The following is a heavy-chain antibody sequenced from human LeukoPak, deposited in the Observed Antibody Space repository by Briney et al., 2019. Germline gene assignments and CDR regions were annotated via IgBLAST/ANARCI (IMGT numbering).Heavy chain of an antibody. J-gene: IGHJ3*02. D-gene: IGHD6-19*01. CDR2: INPNSGGT. CDR1: GYTFTSYA. CDR3: ARRLAGNDAFDI. V-gene: IGHV1-2*02. Sequence: ASVKVSCKASGYTFTSYAMNWVRQALGQGLEWMGWINPNSGGTNYAQKFQGRVTMTRDTSISTAYMELSSLRSEDTAVYYCARRLAGNDAFDIWGQGTMVTVSS.